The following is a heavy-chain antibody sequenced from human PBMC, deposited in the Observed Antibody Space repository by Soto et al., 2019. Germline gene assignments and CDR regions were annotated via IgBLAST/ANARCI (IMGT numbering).Heavy chain of an antibody. CDR3: ARVVPWVPYYYDSSSFSLENWFDP. CDR1: GYSISSGYY. Sequence: PSETLSLTCAVSGYSISSGYYWGWRRQPPGKGLEWIGSSYHGGSTYYNPSLDSRVTLSIDMTNNHVSLILNSVTAADTADYYCARVVPWVPYYYDSSSFSLENWFDPWGQGTLVTVSS. J-gene: IGHJ5*02. D-gene: IGHD3-22*01. V-gene: IGHV4-38-2*01. CDR2: SYHGGST.